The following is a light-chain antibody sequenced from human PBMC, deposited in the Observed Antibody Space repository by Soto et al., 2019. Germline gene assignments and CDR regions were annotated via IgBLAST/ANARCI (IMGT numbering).Light chain of an antibody. J-gene: IGLJ3*02. V-gene: IGLV2-8*01. CDR1: SSDVGGYKS. Sequence: QSALTQPPSASGSPGQSVTISCTGTSSDVGGYKSVSWYQQHPGKAPKVMIYEVSKRPSGVPDRFSGSKSGNTASLTVSGLQAEDDADYYCSSYAGSNNWVFGGGTKRTVL. CDR3: SSYAGSNNWV. CDR2: EVS.